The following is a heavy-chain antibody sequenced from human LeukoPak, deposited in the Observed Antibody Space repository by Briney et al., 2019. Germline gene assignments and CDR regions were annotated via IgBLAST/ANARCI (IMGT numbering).Heavy chain of an antibody. CDR3: ARYCSGGTCYPLRPADY. CDR2: ISAFNGST. V-gene: IGHV1-18*01. Sequence: ASVKVSCKASGYTFTSYGISWVRQAPGQGLEWMGWISAFNGSTNHAQKLQGRVAMTTDTSTSTAYMELRSLRSGDTAVYYCARYCSGGTCYPLRPADYWGQGTLVTVSS. J-gene: IGHJ4*02. D-gene: IGHD2-15*01. CDR1: GYTFTSYG.